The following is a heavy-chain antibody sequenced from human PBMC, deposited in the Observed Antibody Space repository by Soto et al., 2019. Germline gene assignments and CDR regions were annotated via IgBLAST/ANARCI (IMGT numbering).Heavy chain of an antibody. J-gene: IGHJ4*02. CDR3: ARAGFSYGHRLF. D-gene: IGHD3-10*01. V-gene: IGHV4-30-4*01. Sequence: QVQLKESGPGLVKPSETLSLTCNVSGGPIKTGDYYWNWIRQPPGKGLEWIGYVFYSGATNYSPSVKSRAAISMDTSKNQVSLSLTSVTAADTAVYYCARAGFSYGHRLFGGQGIRVTVST. CDR1: GGPIKTGDYY. CDR2: VFYSGAT.